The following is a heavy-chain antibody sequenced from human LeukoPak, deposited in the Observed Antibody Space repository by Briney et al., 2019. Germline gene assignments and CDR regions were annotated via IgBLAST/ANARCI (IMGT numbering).Heavy chain of an antibody. CDR2: IYTSGST. V-gene: IGHV4-4*07. CDR3: ARDAVVFEWDQQLAYDP. CDR1: GGSISSYY. Sequence: ASETLSLTCTVSGGSISSYYWSWVRQPAGKGLEWIRRIYTSGSTNYNPSLKSRVTMSVDTSKNQFSLKLSSVTAADRAVYYRARDAVVFEWDQQLAYDPGGQGTLVTVSS. D-gene: IGHD6-6*01. J-gene: IGHJ5*02.